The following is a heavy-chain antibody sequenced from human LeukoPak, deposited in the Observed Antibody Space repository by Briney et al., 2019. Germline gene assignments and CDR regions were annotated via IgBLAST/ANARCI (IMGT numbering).Heavy chain of an antibody. CDR1: GFTFSSYS. V-gene: IGHV3-48*04. CDR3: ARDYYYDSSGYYYGFDY. J-gene: IGHJ4*02. Sequence: GGSLRLSCAASGFTFSSYSMNWVRLAPGKGLEWVSYISSSSSTIYYADSVKGRFTISRDNAKNSLYLQMNSLSAEDTAVYYCARDYYYDSSGYYYGFDYWGQGTLVTVSS. D-gene: IGHD3-22*01. CDR2: ISSSSSTI.